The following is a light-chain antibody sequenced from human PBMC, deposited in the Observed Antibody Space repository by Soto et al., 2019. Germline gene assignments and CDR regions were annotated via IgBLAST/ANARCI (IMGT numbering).Light chain of an antibody. V-gene: IGKV1-5*03. CDR1: QSISSW. CDR2: KAS. CDR3: QQYNSLGT. Sequence: DIQMTQSPSTLSASVGDRVTITCRASQSISSWLAWYQQKPGKAPKLLIYKASSLESGVPSRFRGSVSGTEFTLTIRRLQPDDFATYYCQQYNSLGTFGQGTKVKIK. J-gene: IGKJ1*01.